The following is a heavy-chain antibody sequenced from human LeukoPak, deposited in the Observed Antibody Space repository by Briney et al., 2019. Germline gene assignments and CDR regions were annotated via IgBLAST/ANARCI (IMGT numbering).Heavy chain of an antibody. CDR3: ARGLRDSSSWYNYFDY. CDR1: GGSISSYY. J-gene: IGHJ4*02. V-gene: IGHV4-59*12. Sequence: SETLSLTCTVSGGSISSYYWSWIRQPPGKGLEWIGYIYYSGSTNYNPSLKSRVTISVDTSKNQFSLKLSSVTAADTAVYYCARGLRDSSSWYNYFDYWGQGTLVTVSS. CDR2: IYYSGST. D-gene: IGHD6-13*01.